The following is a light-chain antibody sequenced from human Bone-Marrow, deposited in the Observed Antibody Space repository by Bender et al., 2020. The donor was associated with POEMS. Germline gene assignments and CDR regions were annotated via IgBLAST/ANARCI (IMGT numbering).Light chain of an antibody. CDR3: SSYAGSNTLI. J-gene: IGLJ2*01. CDR1: SSDVGRYNY. Sequence: QSALTQPASVSGSPGQSITISCTGTSSDVGRYNYVSWYQQHPGKAPKLLLYDVSHRPSGVSNRFSGSKSGSAASLTISGLQAEDEAYYYCSSYAGSNTLIFGGGTKLTVL. CDR2: DVS. V-gene: IGLV2-14*01.